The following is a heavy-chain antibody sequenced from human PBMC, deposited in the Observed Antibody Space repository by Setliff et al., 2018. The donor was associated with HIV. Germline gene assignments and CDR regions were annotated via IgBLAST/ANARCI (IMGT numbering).Heavy chain of an antibody. Sequence: PGGSLRLSCAASGFILSDYGMHWVRQAPGKGLEWVSTIYSDGNTYHADSVKGRFTLSRDNSENALFLQMNSLRPEDTAVYYCVRNGNYYYYMDVWGKGTTVTVSS. CDR1: GFILSDYG. CDR3: VRNGNYYYYMDV. J-gene: IGHJ6*03. D-gene: IGHD3-16*01. CDR2: IYSDGNT. V-gene: IGHV3-NL1*01.